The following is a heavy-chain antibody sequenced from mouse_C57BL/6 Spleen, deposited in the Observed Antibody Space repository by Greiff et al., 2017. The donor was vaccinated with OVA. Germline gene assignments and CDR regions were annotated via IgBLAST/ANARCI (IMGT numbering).Heavy chain of an antibody. CDR1: GYTFTSYW. V-gene: IGHV1-69*01. CDR3: AKGNDTYYFDY. CDR2: IDPSDSYT. D-gene: IGHD2-3*01. Sequence: QVQLQQSGAELVMPGASVKLSCKASGYTFTSYWMHWVKQRPGQGLEWIGEIDPSDSYTNYNQKFKGKSTLTVDKSSSTAYMQLSSLTSEDSAVYYCAKGNDTYYFDYWGQGTTLTVSS. J-gene: IGHJ2*01.